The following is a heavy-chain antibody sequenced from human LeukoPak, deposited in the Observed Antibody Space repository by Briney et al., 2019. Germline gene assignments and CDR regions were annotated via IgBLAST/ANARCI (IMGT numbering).Heavy chain of an antibody. CDR1: GFTVSSNY. Sequence: PGGSLRLSCAASGFTVSSNYMSWVRQAPGKGLEWVSVIYSGGSTYYADSVKGRFTISRDNSKNTLYLQMNSLRAEDTAVYYCAREIYDYVWGSYRFDAFDIWGQGTMVTVSS. J-gene: IGHJ3*02. V-gene: IGHV3-53*01. D-gene: IGHD3-16*02. CDR3: AREIYDYVWGSYRFDAFDI. CDR2: IYSGGST.